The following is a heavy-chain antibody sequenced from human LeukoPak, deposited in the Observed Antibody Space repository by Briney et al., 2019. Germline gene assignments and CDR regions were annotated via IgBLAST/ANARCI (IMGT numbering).Heavy chain of an antibody. CDR2: IYYSGSS. CDR3: ARGWYSSSHDAFDI. CDR1: GGSISSSGYY. Sequence: PSETLSLTCTVSGGSISSSGYYWGWIRQPPGKGLEWIGTIYYSGSSYYNPSLKSRVTISVDTSKNQFSLKLSSVTAADTAVYYCARGWYSSSHDAFDIWGQGTMVTVSS. V-gene: IGHV4-39*07. D-gene: IGHD6-13*01. J-gene: IGHJ3*02.